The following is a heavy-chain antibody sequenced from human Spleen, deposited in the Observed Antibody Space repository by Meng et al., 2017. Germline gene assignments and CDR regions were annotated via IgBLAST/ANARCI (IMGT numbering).Heavy chain of an antibody. Sequence: SVKVSCKASGYTFAAYWIQWVRQAPGQGLEWMGGINAVFGTTNYAQKFQDRVTITSDESTSTVYMELTRLTSEDTAVYFCARKAGNCISTTCYSLDYWGQGTLVTVSS. CDR2: INAVFGTT. CDR3: ARKAGNCISTTCYSLDY. V-gene: IGHV1-69*13. J-gene: IGHJ4*02. D-gene: IGHD2-2*01. CDR1: GYTFAAYW.